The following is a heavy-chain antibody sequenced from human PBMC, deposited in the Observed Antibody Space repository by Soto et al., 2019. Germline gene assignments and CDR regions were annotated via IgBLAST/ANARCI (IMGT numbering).Heavy chain of an antibody. V-gene: IGHV1-3*01. CDR1: GYTFTRYA. J-gene: IGHJ4*02. Sequence: ASVKVSCKASGYTFTRYAMHWVRQAPGQRLEWMGWIIASTGKAKYSQKFQGRVTITSDESTSTAYMELSSLRSEDTAVYYCARGDQAHPNSLLDYWGQGTLVTVSS. D-gene: IGHD5-18*01. CDR3: ARGDQAHPNSLLDY. CDR2: IIASTGKA.